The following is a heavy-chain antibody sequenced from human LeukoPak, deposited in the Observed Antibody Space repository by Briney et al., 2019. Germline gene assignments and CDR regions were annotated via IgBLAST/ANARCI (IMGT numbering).Heavy chain of an antibody. V-gene: IGHV4-34*01. CDR3: PRLIAVAGTEDSPWVKYYFDY. CDR2: INHSGST. Sequence: SETLSLTCAVYGGSFSGYYWSWIRQPPGKGLEWIGEINHSGSTSYNPSLKSRVTISVDTSKHQFSLKVSSVTAADTPVYYCPRLIAVAGTEDSPWVKYYFDYWGQGTLVTVSS. CDR1: GGSFSGYY. D-gene: IGHD6-19*01. J-gene: IGHJ4*02.